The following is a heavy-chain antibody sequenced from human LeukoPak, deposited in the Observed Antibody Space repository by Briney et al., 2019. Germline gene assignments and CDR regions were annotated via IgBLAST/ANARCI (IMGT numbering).Heavy chain of an antibody. Sequence: SETLSLTCTVSGGSITSYYWSWIRQPPGKGLEWLGYIYYTGSTSYNPSLESRVTISVDTSKNQFSLKLGSVTAADTAVYYCARHVHCTAGSCRDYWGQGTLVTVSS. D-gene: IGHD2-15*01. CDR2: IYYTGST. J-gene: IGHJ4*02. CDR1: GGSITSYY. CDR3: ARHVHCTAGSCRDY. V-gene: IGHV4-59*08.